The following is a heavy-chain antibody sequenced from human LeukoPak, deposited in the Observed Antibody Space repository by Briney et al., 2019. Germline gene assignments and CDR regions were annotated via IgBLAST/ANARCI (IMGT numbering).Heavy chain of an antibody. J-gene: IGHJ4*02. D-gene: IGHD3-16*01. Sequence: SETLSLTCSVSGVSITSGSYYWGWIRQSAGKGLEWIGRVHSSGDIYHNAAFWSRASVSGDASKNQSSLQLNSVTAADTAVYYCARGASPKDAVFFDYWGQGALITVSS. CDR2: VHSSGDI. V-gene: IGHV4-61*02. CDR1: GVSITSGSYY. CDR3: ARGASPKDAVFFDY.